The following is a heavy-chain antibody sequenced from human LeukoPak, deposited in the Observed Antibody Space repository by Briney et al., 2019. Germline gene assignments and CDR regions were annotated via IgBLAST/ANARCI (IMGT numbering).Heavy chain of an antibody. CDR2: IGAYNGDT. Sequence: ASVKVSCKPSGYSFTSFGISWVRQAPGQGLEWMGWIGAYNGDTNYAQKFQGRVTMTTDTSTSTAYMDLRSLRSDDTAVYYCTRDHCRGDNCPSFDYWGQGTLATISS. V-gene: IGHV1-18*04. D-gene: IGHD2-15*01. CDR3: TRDHCRGDNCPSFDY. CDR1: GYSFTSFG. J-gene: IGHJ4*02.